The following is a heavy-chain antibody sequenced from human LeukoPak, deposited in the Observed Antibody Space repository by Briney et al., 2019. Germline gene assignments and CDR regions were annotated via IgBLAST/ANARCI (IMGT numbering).Heavy chain of an antibody. D-gene: IGHD5-12*01. CDR3: ARSLSRGYSGFRVSPFDY. CDR1: GYSISSGYY. Sequence: SETLSLTCAVSGYSISSGYYWGWIRRPPGKGLEWIGSMFHSGSTYYNPSLKSRVTISVDKSENHFSLKLSSVTAADTAVYYCARSLSRGYSGFRVSPFDYWGQGTLVTVSS. CDR2: MFHSGST. J-gene: IGHJ4*02. V-gene: IGHV4-38-2*01.